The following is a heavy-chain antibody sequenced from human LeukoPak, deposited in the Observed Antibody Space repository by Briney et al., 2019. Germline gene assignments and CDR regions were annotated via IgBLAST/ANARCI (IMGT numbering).Heavy chain of an antibody. J-gene: IGHJ4*02. V-gene: IGHV4-39*07. D-gene: IGHD6-13*01. CDR3: ARDSGYSSSWYGVDY. CDR2: MYYSGST. CDR1: GGSISSSSYY. Sequence: SETLSLTWTVSGGSISSSSYYWGWIRQPPGKGLEWIGSMYYSGSTYYNPSLKSRVTISVDTSKKQFSLKLSSVTAADTAVYYCARDSGYSSSWYGVDYWGQGTLVTVSS.